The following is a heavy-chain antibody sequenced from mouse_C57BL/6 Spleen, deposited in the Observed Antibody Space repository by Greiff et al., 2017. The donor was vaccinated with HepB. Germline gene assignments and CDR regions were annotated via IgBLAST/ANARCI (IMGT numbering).Heavy chain of an antibody. CDR2: IYPRDGST. V-gene: IGHV1-85*01. CDR1: GYTFTSYD. CDR3: ARGVTCGSTFFGY. D-gene: IGHD1-1*01. J-gene: IGHJ2*01. Sequence: VKLVESGPELVKPGASVKLSCKASGYTFTSYDINWVKQRPGQGLEWIGWIYPRDGSTKYNEKFKGKATLTVDTSSITAYMELHSLTSEDSAVYFCARGVTCGSTFFGYWGQGTTLTVSS.